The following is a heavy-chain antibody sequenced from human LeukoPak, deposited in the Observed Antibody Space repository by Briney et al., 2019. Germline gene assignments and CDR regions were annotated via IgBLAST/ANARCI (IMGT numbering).Heavy chain of an antibody. CDR3: ASFGGGYSGYGHYYYMDV. CDR1: GYSISSGYY. D-gene: IGHD5-12*01. V-gene: IGHV4-38-2*02. CDR2: VYHSGSS. J-gene: IGHJ6*03. Sequence: PSETLSLTCTVSGYSISSGYYWGWIRQPPGKGLEWIGTVYHSGSSYYNASLKSRVTISVDTSRNHLSLKLSSVTAADTAVYYCASFGGGYSGYGHYYYMDVWGKGTTVTVSS.